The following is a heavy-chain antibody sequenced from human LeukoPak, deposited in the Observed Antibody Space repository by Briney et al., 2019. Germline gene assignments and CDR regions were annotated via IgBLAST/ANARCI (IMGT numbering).Heavy chain of an antibody. CDR2: VSHTRSTM. D-gene: IGHD3-10*01. V-gene: IGHV3-48*04. CDR3: AIPPLSGTGSSRPLAGKDV. CDR1: GFSFSSYS. J-gene: IGHJ6*02. Sequence: QTGGSLRLSCAASGFSFSSYSMNWVRQAPGKGLEWVSYVSHTRSTMSYADSVKGRFTISRDNARNSLYLQMNSLRAEDTAAYYCAIPPLSGTGSSRPLAGKDVWGQGTTVTVSS.